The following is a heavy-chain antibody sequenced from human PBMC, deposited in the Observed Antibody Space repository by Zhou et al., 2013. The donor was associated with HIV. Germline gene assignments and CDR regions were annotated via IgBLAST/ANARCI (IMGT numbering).Heavy chain of an antibody. CDR3: ARGGGGLGYDSSGY. CDR1: GGTFSSYA. CDR2: IIPILGIA. D-gene: IGHD3-22*01. V-gene: IGHV1-69*04. Sequence: QVQLVQSGAEVKKPGSSVKVSCKASGGTFSSYAISWVRQAPGQGLEWMGRIIPILGIANYAQKFQGRVTITADKSTSTAYMELSSLRSEDTAVYYCARGGGGLGYDSSGYWGQGTLVTVSP. J-gene: IGHJ4*02.